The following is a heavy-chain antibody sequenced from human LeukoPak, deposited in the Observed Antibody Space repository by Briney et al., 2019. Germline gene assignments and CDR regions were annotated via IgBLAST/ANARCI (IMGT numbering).Heavy chain of an antibody. CDR1: GFTLSNYS. CDR2: ISSRSSYI. Sequence: GGSLRLSCAASGFTLSNYSMNWVRQAPGKGLEWVAFISSRSSYIFYADSLKGRFTISRDNAKNALYLQMNSLRADDTAVYYCARDLAYGDDGLWGQGTLVTVSS. D-gene: IGHD4-17*01. J-gene: IGHJ4*02. V-gene: IGHV3-21*01. CDR3: ARDLAYGDDGL.